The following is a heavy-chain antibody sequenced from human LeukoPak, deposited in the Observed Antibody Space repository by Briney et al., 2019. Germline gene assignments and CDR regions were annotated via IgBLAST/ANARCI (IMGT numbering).Heavy chain of an antibody. D-gene: IGHD6-13*01. J-gene: IGHJ4*02. CDR3: ARGLLSWYYFDY. CDR1: GFTFRSYP. CDR2: IISNGGST. Sequence: GVPQSLFCAPWGFTFRSYPMHWLRQAPGEALEYVLAIISNGGSTSYSDSVKGRFSISRDNSKNTLYLQMGSLRAEDMAVYYCARGLLSWYYFDYWGQGTLVTVSS. V-gene: IGHV3-64*02.